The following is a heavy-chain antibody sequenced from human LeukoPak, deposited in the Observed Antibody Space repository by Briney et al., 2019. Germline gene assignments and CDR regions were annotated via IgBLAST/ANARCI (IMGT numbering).Heavy chain of an antibody. J-gene: IGHJ2*01. D-gene: IGHD6-13*01. Sequence: GGALRLSCAASGFTFSSYSMNWVRQAPGKGLEWVSSISSSSSYIYYADSVKGRFTISRDNAKNSLYLQMNSLRAEDTAVYYCARDESHSSSRYWYFDLWGRGTLVTVSS. CDR3: ARDESHSSSRYWYFDL. V-gene: IGHV3-21*01. CDR1: GFTFSSYS. CDR2: ISSSSSYI.